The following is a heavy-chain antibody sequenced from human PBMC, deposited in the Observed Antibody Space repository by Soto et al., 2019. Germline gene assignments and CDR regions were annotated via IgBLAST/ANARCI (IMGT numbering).Heavy chain of an antibody. CDR1: GFTFENYA. D-gene: IGHD3-3*01. CDR3: AKDSWAIFGVPAGEYYAMDV. Sequence: LRLSCVASGFTFENYAVSWVRQAPGKGLEWVSAISGSGGTTYYSDSVKGRFTISRDNSKNTVYLQMNDLGVEDAAEYFCAKDSWAIFGVPAGEYYAMDVWGQGTTVTVSS. CDR2: ISGSGGTT. J-gene: IGHJ6*02. V-gene: IGHV3-23*01.